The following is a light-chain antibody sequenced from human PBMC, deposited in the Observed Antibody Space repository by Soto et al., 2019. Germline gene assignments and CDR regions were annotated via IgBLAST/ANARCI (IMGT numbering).Light chain of an antibody. CDR2: GAS. J-gene: IGKJ1*01. CDR1: QSVSSSY. CDR3: HQYGSSSWT. Sequence: EIVLTQSPGTLSLSPGERATLSCRASQSVSSSYLVWYQQKPGQAPRLLIYGASSRATGISDRFSGSGSGTDFTLTISRLEPEDFAVYYCHQYGSSSWTFGQGTKVDIK. V-gene: IGKV3-20*01.